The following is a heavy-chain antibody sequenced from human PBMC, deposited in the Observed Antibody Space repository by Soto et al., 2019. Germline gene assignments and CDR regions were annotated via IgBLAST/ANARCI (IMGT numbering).Heavy chain of an antibody. CDR3: ATILDDCTNGVCYIRGYYFDY. V-gene: IGHV1-24*01. CDR1: GYTLTELS. D-gene: IGHD2-8*01. CDR2: FDPEDGET. J-gene: IGHJ4*02. Sequence: ASVKVSCKVSGYTLTELSMHWVRQAPGKGLEWMGGFDPEDGETIYAQKFQGRVTMTEDTSTDTAYMELSSLRSEDTAVYYCATILDDCTNGVCYIRGYYFDYWGQGTLVTVSS.